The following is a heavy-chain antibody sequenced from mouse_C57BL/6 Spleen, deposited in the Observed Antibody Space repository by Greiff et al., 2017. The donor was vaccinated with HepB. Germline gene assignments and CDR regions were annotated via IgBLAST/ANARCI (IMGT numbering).Heavy chain of an antibody. CDR2: INYDGSST. V-gene: IGHV5-16*01. CDR3: ARVRLDGYYWYFDV. Sequence: VQLKESEGGLVQPGSSMKLSCTASGFTFSDYYMAWVRQVPEKGLEWVANINYDGSSTYYLDSLKSRFIISRDNAKNILYLQMSSLKSEDTATYYCARVRLDGYYWYFDVWGTGTTVTVSS. CDR1: GFTFSDYY. J-gene: IGHJ1*03. D-gene: IGHD2-3*01.